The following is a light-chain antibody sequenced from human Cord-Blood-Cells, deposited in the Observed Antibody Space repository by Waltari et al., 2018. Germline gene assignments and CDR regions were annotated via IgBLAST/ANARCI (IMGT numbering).Light chain of an antibody. Sequence: DIVMTQSPDTLAVSLGERATINCKSSQSVLYSSNNKNYLAWYQQKPGQPPKLLIYWASTRDSGVPDRFSGSGSVPDFTLTISSLQAEDVAVYYCQQYYSTPITFGQGTRLEIK. CDR2: WAS. CDR3: QQYYSTPIT. J-gene: IGKJ5*01. V-gene: IGKV4-1*01. CDR1: QSVLYSSNNKNY.